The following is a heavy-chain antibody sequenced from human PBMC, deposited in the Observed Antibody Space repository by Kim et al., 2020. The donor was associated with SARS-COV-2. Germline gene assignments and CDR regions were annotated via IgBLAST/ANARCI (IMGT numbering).Heavy chain of an antibody. D-gene: IGHD3-10*01. CDR3: ARVIKGNYYYYGMDV. V-gene: IGHV3-30*07. J-gene: IGHJ6*02. Sequence: PVKGRFTISRYNSKNTLYLQINSLRAEDTAVYYCARVIKGNYYYYGMDVWGQGTTVTVSS.